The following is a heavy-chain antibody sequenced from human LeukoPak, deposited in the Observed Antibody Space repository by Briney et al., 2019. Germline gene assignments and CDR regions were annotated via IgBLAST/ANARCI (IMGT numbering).Heavy chain of an antibody. D-gene: IGHD3-22*01. Sequence: GASVKVSCKASGGTFSSYAISWVRQAPGQGLEWMGWISAYNGNTNYAQKLQGRVTMTTDTSTSTAYMELRSLRSDDTAVYYCARDHYYDSRDYWGQGTLVTVSS. J-gene: IGHJ4*02. CDR3: ARDHYYDSRDY. CDR2: ISAYNGNT. CDR1: GGTFSSYA. V-gene: IGHV1-18*01.